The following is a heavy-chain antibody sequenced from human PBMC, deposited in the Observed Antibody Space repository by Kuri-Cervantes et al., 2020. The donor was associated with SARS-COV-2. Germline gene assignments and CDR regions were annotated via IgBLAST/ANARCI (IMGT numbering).Heavy chain of an antibody. D-gene: IGHD3-22*01. CDR2: IYSGGST. CDR1: GFTFSSYS. V-gene: IGHV3-53*01. CDR3: ASIVMGDSSVYY. J-gene: IGHJ4*02. Sequence: GGSLRLSCAASGFTFSSYSMSWVRQAPGKGLEWVSVIYSGGSTYYADSVKGRFTISRDNSKNTLYLQMNSLRAEDTAVYYCASIVMGDSSVYYWGQGTMVTVSS.